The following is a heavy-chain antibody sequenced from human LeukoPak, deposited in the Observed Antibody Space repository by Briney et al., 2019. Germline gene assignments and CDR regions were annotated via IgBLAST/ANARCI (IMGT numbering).Heavy chain of an antibody. CDR3: ARGLSGYSSSGNWFDP. CDR1: GGSFSGYY. D-gene: IGHD6-6*01. Sequence: SETLSLTCAVYGGSFSGYYWSWIRQPPGKGLEWIGEINHSGSTNYNPSLKSRVTISVDTSKNQFSLKLSSVTAADTAIYYCARGLSGYSSSGNWFDPWGQGTLVTVSS. V-gene: IGHV4-34*01. J-gene: IGHJ5*02. CDR2: INHSGST.